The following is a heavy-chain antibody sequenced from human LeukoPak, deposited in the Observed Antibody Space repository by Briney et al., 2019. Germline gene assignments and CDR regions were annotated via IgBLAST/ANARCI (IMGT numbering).Heavy chain of an antibody. J-gene: IGHJ3*02. CDR2: ISYDGSNK. CDR3: AKGETYYYAMNGAFDI. Sequence: PGGSLRLSCAASGFTFSSYGMHWVRQAPGKGLEWVAVISYDGSNKYYADSVKGRFTISRDNSKNTLYLQMNSLRAEDTAVYYCAKGETYYYAMNGAFDIWGQGTMVTVSS. V-gene: IGHV3-30*18. D-gene: IGHD3-10*01. CDR1: GFTFSSYG.